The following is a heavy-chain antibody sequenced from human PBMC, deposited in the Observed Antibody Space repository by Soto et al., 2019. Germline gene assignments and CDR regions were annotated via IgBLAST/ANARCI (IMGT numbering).Heavy chain of an antibody. D-gene: IGHD1-1*01. J-gene: IGHJ4*02. CDR2: IYYSGST. V-gene: IGHV4-59*01. Sequence: PSETLSLTWTVSGGSSGSYYWSWIRQPPGKGLEWIGYIYYSGSTNYNPSLKSRVTISVDTSKNQFSLKLSSVTAADTAVYCCASTIRGFCDYWGQGTLVTVSS. CDR3: ASTIRGFCDY. CDR1: GGSSGSYY.